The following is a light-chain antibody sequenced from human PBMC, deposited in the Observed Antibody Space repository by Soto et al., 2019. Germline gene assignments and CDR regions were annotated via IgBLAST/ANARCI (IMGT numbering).Light chain of an antibody. J-gene: IGKJ1*01. CDR3: QQYGHSPRT. CDR2: DAY. Sequence: EIVLTQPPGTLSLSPGERVTLSCRASQSISGSFLAWYQQKPGQAPRLLIYDAYSRATGITDRFSGSGSGTDFTLTIRRLEPEDFAVYYCQQYGHSPRTFGQGTKVDIK. CDR1: QSISGSF. V-gene: IGKV3-20*01.